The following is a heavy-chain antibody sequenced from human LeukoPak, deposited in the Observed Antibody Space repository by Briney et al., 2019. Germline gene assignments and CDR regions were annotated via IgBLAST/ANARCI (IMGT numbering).Heavy chain of an antibody. V-gene: IGHV4-59*12. J-gene: IGHJ4*02. D-gene: IGHD3-22*01. Sequence: PSETLSLTCTVSGGSISSYYWSWIRQPPGKGLEWIGYIYYSGSTNYNPSLKSRVTMSVDTSKNQFSLKLSSVTAADTAVYYCAGDYYDSSGYYGSYYFDYWGQGTLVTVSS. CDR3: AGDYYDSSGYYGSYYFDY. CDR1: GGSISSYY. CDR2: IYYSGST.